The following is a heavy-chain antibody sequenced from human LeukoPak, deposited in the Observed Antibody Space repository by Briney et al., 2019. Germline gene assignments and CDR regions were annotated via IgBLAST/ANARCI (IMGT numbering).Heavy chain of an antibody. CDR1: GYTFSSYG. Sequence: ASVKVSCKASGYTFSSYGISWVRQAPGQGLEWMGIINPSGGSTSYAQKFQGRVTMTRDTSTSTVYMELSSLRSEDTAVYYCARGTRRTAMVTGIPSFDYWGPGTLVTVSS. J-gene: IGHJ4*02. V-gene: IGHV1-46*01. D-gene: IGHD5-18*01. CDR3: ARGTRRTAMVTGIPSFDY. CDR2: INPSGGST.